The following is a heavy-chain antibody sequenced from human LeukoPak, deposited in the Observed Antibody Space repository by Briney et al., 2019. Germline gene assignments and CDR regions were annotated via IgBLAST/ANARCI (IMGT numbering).Heavy chain of an antibody. D-gene: IGHD4-11*01. Sequence: SETLSLTCTVSGGSISSYYWGWIRQPPGKGLEWIGSTYYSGSTYSNPSFKSRVTISVDTSKNQFSLKLSSVTAADTAVYYCARYSAKRFDYWGQGTLVTVSS. V-gene: IGHV4-39*01. CDR3: ARYSAKRFDY. J-gene: IGHJ4*02. CDR2: TYYSGST. CDR1: GGSISSYY.